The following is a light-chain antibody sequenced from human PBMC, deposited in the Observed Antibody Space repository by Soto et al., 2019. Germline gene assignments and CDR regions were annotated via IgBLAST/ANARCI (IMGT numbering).Light chain of an antibody. Sequence: QSSLTQPASVSGSPGQSITISCTGTSSDVGGYKFVSWYQQHSGEAPKLMMSDVPNRRSGVSNRFSGSKSGNKASLTISGLQAEHAADYYCLSYSSSTSPYVLGTGTKVTVL. J-gene: IGLJ1*01. CDR2: DVP. CDR3: LSYSSSTSPYV. V-gene: IGLV2-14*01. CDR1: SSDVGGYKF.